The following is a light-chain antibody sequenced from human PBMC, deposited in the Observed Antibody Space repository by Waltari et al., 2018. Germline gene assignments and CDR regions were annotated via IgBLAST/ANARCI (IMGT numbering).Light chain of an antibody. CDR1: KTISYW. CDR3: QQYNSYSWT. Sequence: DIKMTQSPSTLSASVGDSVTITCRDNKTISYWLAWYQQKPGKAPRLLIYDASILESGVPSRFSGSASGTEFTLSINSLQPDDFACYYCQQYNSYSWTFGQGTKVEIK. J-gene: IGKJ1*01. V-gene: IGKV1-5*01. CDR2: DAS.